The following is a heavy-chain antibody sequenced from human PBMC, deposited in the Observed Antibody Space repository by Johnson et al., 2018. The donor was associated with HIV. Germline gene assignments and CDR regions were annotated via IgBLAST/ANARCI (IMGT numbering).Heavy chain of an antibody. Sequence: QVQLVESGGGVVQPGRSLRLSCAASGFTFSSYGMHWVRQAPGKGLEWVALIWYDGSYKYYADSVKGRFTISRDNSKNTLYLQMNSLRAEDTAVYYCTTDIAAGADAFDIWGQGTMVTVSS. V-gene: IGHV3-33*01. D-gene: IGHD6-13*01. J-gene: IGHJ3*02. CDR1: GFTFSSYG. CDR2: IWYDGSYK. CDR3: TTDIAAGADAFDI.